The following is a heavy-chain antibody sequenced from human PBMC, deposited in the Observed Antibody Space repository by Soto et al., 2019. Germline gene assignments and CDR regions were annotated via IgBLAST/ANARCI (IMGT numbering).Heavy chain of an antibody. J-gene: IGHJ5*02. CDR2: IFYSGSA. D-gene: IGHD2-15*01. CDR1: GGSFSSCPYY. V-gene: IGHV4-31*03. CDR3: ARDSLPSIGWYPPPGFXP. Sequence: PSETLSLTCTVSGGSFSSCPYYWSWIRQHPRKGLEWIGYIFYSGSAYYNPSLGSRVTISVDTSKNQFSLKLTSVTAADTAVYYCARDSLPSIGWYPPPGFXPWGQGNLLTVSS.